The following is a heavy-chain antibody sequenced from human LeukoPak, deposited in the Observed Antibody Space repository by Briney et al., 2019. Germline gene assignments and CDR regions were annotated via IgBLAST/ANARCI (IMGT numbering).Heavy chain of an antibody. CDR3: ARGSLNYEYYDFWSGQHYYYGMDV. J-gene: IGHJ6*02. V-gene: IGHV1-8*01. CDR1: GYTFTSYD. CDR2: MNPNSGNT. Sequence: ASVKVSCKASGYTFTSYDINWVRQATGQGLEWMGWMNPNSGNTGYAQKFQGRVTMTRNTSISTAYMELSSLRSEDTAVYYCARGSLNYEYYDFWSGQHYYYGMDVWGQGTTVTVSS. D-gene: IGHD3-3*01.